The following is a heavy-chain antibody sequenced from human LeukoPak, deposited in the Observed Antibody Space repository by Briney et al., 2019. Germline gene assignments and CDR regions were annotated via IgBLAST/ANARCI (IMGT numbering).Heavy chain of an antibody. Sequence: GGSLRLSCAASGFTFSSYEMNWVRQAPGKGLEWVSYISSSSSYIYYADSVKGRFTISRDNAKNSLFLEMNSLRAEDTAVYYCARDREMLEWGQGTQVTVSS. V-gene: IGHV3-21*05. J-gene: IGHJ4*02. CDR3: ARDREMLE. CDR1: GFTFSSYE. D-gene: IGHD5-24*01. CDR2: ISSSSSYI.